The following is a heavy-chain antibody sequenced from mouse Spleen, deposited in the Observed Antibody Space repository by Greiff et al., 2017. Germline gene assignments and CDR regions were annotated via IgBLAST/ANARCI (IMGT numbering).Heavy chain of an antibody. CDR3: ARKVYGYDDGYWYFDV. V-gene: IGHV3-6*01. D-gene: IGHD2-2*01. Sequence: EVHLVESGPGLVKPSQSLSLTCSVTGYSITSGYYWNWIRQFPGNKLEWMGYISYDGSNNYNPSLKNRISITRDTSKNQFFLKLNSVTTEDTATYYCARKVYGYDDGYWYFDVWGAGTTVTVSS. CDR1: GYSITSGYY. CDR2: ISYDGSN. J-gene: IGHJ1*01.